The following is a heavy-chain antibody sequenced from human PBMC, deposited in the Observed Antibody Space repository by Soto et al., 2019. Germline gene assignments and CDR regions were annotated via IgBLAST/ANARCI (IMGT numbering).Heavy chain of an antibody. V-gene: IGHV3-23*01. CDR2: ISGGGDRE. CDR3: AKVLGGYGSGFYYGSYDS. J-gene: IGHJ4*02. CDR1: GFTFIDYA. D-gene: IGHD3-22*01. Sequence: GGALRLSCVASGFTFIDYASNWVRQAPGKGLEWVSSISGGGDREKYADSVKGRFAMSRDNSKESAYLEMNGLRVDDTAVYYCAKVLGGYGSGFYYGSYDSWGQGTLVTVSS.